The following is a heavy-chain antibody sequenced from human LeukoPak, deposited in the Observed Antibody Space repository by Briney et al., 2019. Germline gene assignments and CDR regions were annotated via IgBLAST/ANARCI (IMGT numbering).Heavy chain of an antibody. Sequence: ASVKVSCKASGYTFTGYYMHWVRQAPGQGLEWMGWINPNSGGTNYAQKFQGRVTMTRDTSISTAYMELSRLRSDDTAVYYCARDPEGYCSGGSCYPWGQGTLVTVSS. D-gene: IGHD2-15*01. CDR2: INPNSGGT. CDR3: ARDPEGYCSGGSCYP. V-gene: IGHV1-2*02. CDR1: GYTFTGYY. J-gene: IGHJ5*02.